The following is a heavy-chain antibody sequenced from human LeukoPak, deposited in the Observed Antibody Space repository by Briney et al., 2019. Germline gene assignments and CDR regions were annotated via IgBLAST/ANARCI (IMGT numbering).Heavy chain of an antibody. CDR1: GLTVSSKD. J-gene: IGHJ4*02. CDR3: AKDGALWFGELALTFDY. Sequence: GGSLRLSCAASGLTVSSKDMSWVRQAPGKGLEWVSVIYSGGSTYYADSVKGRFTISRDNSKNTLYLQMNSLRAEDTAVYYCAKDGALWFGELALTFDYWGQGTLVTVSS. CDR2: IYSGGST. D-gene: IGHD3-10*01. V-gene: IGHV3-53*01.